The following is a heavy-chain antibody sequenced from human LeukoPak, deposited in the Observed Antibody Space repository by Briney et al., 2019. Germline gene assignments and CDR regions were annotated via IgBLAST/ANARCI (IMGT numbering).Heavy chain of an antibody. CDR3: ARDHLPAAAPGYYMDV. CDR1: GGSISSHF. CDR2: IYNSGIT. V-gene: IGHV4-59*11. D-gene: IGHD6-13*01. J-gene: IGHJ6*03. Sequence: PSETLSLTCTVSGGSISSHFWSWIRKLPGKGLEWIGYIYNSGITNYNPSLKSRVTMSVDTSKNQFSLMLRSVTAADTAVYYCARDHLPAAAPGYYMDVWGKGTTVTVSS.